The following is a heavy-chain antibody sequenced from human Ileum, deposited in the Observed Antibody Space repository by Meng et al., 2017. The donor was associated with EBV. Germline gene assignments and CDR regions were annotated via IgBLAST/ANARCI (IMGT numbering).Heavy chain of an antibody. CDR3: ARDEGGWLTAPDY. J-gene: IGHJ4*02. Sequence: QVQLVQCGAEVKKPGSSVKVSGKASGVTFSSYTISWVRQAPGQGLEWMGRIIPILGIANYAQKFQGRVTITADKSTSTAYMELSSLRSEDTAVYYCARDEGGWLTAPDYWGQGTLVTVSS. D-gene: IGHD5-24*01. CDR1: GVTFSSYT. CDR2: IIPILGIA. V-gene: IGHV1-69*08.